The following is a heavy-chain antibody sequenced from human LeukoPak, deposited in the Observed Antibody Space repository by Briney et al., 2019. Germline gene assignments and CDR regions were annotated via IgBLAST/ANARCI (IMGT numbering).Heavy chain of an antibody. Sequence: SQTLSLTCAVSGGSLSSGGYSWRWIRQPPGKGLPWIGYIYHSGSTNYNPSLKSRVTISVDTSENQFSLRLSSVTAADTAVYYCARHGLYYDILTGYNRPSWFDPWGQGTLVTVSS. J-gene: IGHJ5*02. V-gene: IGHV4-30-2*01. CDR2: IYHSGST. CDR3: ARHGLYYDILTGYNRPSWFDP. D-gene: IGHD3-9*01. CDR1: GGSLSSGGYS.